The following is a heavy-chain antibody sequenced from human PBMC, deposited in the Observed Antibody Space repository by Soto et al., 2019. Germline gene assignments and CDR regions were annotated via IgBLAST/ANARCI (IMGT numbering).Heavy chain of an antibody. CDR3: AAELGTQYYFDY. J-gene: IGHJ4*02. Sequence: LTRTACGGSMSSSECSLILQHAGKGLEWIGRIYTSGSTNYNPSLKSRVTMSVDTSKNQFSLKLSSVTAADTAVYYCAAELGTQYYFDYWGQGTLVTVSS. V-gene: IGHV4-4*07. CDR1: GGSMSSSE. D-gene: IGHD6-6*01. CDR2: IYTSGST.